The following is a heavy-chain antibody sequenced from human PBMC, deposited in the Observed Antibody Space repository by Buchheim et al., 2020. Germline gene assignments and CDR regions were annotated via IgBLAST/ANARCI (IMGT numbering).Heavy chain of an antibody. J-gene: IGHJ4*02. D-gene: IGHD3/OR15-3a*01. CDR2: IKNDGVTT. V-gene: IGHV3-74*03. Sequence: EVQLVESGGGLVQPGGSLRLSCAASGFSLSNYWIYWVRQAPGKGVEWVSRIKNDGVTTTYADSVKGRFTMSRDNAKNTVYLQMNSLRADDTAVYYCVRDNLLALDDYFDHWGQGTL. CDR3: VRDNLLALDDYFDH. CDR1: GFSLSNYW.